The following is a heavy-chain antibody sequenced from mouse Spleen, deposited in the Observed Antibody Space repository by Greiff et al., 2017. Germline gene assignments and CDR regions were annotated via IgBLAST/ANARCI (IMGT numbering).Heavy chain of an antibody. CDR1: GFTFSDYG. CDR3: TRHAYDGYWGYAMDY. Sequence: QLVESGGGLVKPGGSLKLSCAASGFTFSDYGMHWVRQAPEKGLEWVAYISSGSSTIYYADTVKGRFTISRDNAKNTLFLQMTSLRSEDTAMYYCTRHAYDGYWGYAMDYWGQGTSVTVSS. D-gene: IGHD2-3*01. CDR2: ISSGSSTI. J-gene: IGHJ4*01. V-gene: IGHV5-17*01.